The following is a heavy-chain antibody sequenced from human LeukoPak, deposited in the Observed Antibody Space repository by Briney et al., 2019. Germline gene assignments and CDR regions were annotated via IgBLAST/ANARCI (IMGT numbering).Heavy chain of an antibody. V-gene: IGHV3-23*01. J-gene: IGHJ4*02. D-gene: IGHD7-27*01. CDR1: GYIFSSHG. CDR2: ISPSGDIT. Sequence: GGSLRLSCAASGYIFSSHGMNWVRQAPGKGLEWVSGISPSGDITYYADSVKGRFTISRDNSKNTVYLQMNSLRVEDTALYYCAREGNWGSSSYWGQGTLVTVSS. CDR3: AREGNWGSSSY.